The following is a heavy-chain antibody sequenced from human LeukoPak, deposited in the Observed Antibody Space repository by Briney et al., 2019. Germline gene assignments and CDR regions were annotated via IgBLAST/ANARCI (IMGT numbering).Heavy chain of an antibody. J-gene: IGHJ6*03. CDR3: GRLFYDFWSGHYYYYMDV. D-gene: IGHD3-3*01. V-gene: IGHV4-4*07. CDR1: GGSISTYY. Sequence: SETLSLTCTVSGGSISTYYWTWIRQPAGKGLEWIGRIYTSGTTNYNPSLKSRVTISVDTSKNQFSLKLSSVTAADTAVYYCGRLFYDFWSGHYYYYMDVWGKGTTVTVSS. CDR2: IYTSGTT.